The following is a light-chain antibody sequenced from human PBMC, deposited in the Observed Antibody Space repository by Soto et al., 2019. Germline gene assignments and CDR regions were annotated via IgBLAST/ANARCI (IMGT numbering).Light chain of an antibody. CDR1: QSVSSN. V-gene: IGKV3-15*01. CDR3: QQYNNWPGT. CDR2: GAS. Sequence: EIVMTQSPATLSVSPGERATLSCRASQSVSSNLAWYQQKPGQAPRLLIYGASTRATGIPARFSGSGSGTECKLTISSLQSEDFAVYYCQQYNNWPGTFGQGTKVEIK. J-gene: IGKJ1*01.